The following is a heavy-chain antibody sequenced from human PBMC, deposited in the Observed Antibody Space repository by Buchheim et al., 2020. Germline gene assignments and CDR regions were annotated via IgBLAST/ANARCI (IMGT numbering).Heavy chain of an antibody. CDR3: ARVYGSGSAEYFEH. CDR2: ISHNGKNK. D-gene: IGHD3-10*01. J-gene: IGHJ1*01. Sequence: QVQLVESGGGVVQPGRSLGLSCAASGFPFSSYAIHWARQAPGKGLEWVAVISHNGKNKYYADSVKGRFTIPRDNSKDMVFLQMNSLRSEDTAVYYCARVYGSGSAEYFEHWGQGTL. V-gene: IGHV3-30*04. CDR1: GFPFSSYA.